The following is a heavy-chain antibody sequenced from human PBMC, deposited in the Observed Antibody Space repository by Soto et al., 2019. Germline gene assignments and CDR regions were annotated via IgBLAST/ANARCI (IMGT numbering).Heavy chain of an antibody. D-gene: IGHD2-2*01. CDR1: GFTFSSYS. CDR2: ISSSSSYI. Sequence: PGGSLRLSCAASGFTFSSYSMNWVRQAPGKGLEWVSSISSSSSYIYYADSVKGRFTISRDNAKNSLYLQMNSLRAEDTAVYYCAKDGGPVYCNSPGCSAKHFEYWGQATLVTVSS. CDR3: AKDGGPVYCNSPGCSAKHFEY. V-gene: IGHV3-21*01. J-gene: IGHJ4*02.